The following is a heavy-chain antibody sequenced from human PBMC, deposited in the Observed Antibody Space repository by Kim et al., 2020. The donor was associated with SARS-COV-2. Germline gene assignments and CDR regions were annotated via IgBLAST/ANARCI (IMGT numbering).Heavy chain of an antibody. Sequence: GGSLILSFASSGFTFEDYAMHWVRQAPGKGLEWVSGISWNSGRIGYADSVKGRFTISRDNAKKSLYLQMNSLRAEDTALYYCAKGVGAAMVTGFDYWGQGTLVTVSS. CDR1: GFTFEDYA. V-gene: IGHV3-9*01. CDR3: AKGVGAAMVTGFDY. J-gene: IGHJ4*02. D-gene: IGHD5-18*01. CDR2: ISWNSGRI.